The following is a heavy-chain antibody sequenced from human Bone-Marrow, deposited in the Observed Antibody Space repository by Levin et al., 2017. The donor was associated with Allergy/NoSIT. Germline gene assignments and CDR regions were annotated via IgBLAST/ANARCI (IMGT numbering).Heavy chain of an antibody. J-gene: IGHJ4*02. CDR3: ARDLGVHSSGWYAVLDY. V-gene: IGHV3-23*01. D-gene: IGHD6-19*01. CDR1: GFTFSNYD. Sequence: GESLKISCAASGFTFSNYDMSWVRQAPGKGLDWVSTFTSRGSSTYYADSVKGRFTMSRDNSKNTLYLLMNSLGADDTAVYYCARDLGVHSSGWYAVLDYWGQGTLVSVSS. CDR2: FTSRGSST.